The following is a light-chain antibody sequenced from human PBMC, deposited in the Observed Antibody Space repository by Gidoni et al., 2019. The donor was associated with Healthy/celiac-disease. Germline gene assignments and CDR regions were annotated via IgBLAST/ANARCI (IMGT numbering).Light chain of an antibody. CDR1: QSVSSSY. V-gene: IGKV3-20*01. CDR2: GAS. J-gene: IGKJ3*01. CDR3: QQYGSSPFT. Sequence: IVLAQSPGTLSVSPGERATLSCRASQSVSSSYLDWYQQKPGQAPRLLIYGASSRATGIPDRFSGSGSGTDFTLTISRLEPEDFAVYYCQQYGSSPFTFGPGTKVDIK.